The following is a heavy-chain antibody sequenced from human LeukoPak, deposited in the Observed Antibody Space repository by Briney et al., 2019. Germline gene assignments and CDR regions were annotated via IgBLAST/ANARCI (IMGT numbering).Heavy chain of an antibody. CDR1: GFTFDDYG. J-gene: IGHJ4*02. Sequence: SGGSLRLSCAASGFTFDDYGMSWVRQAPGKGLEWVSGINWNGGSTGYADSVKGRFTISRDNAKNSLYLQMNSLRAEDTALYYCARDTLVSEYGSGTHGTFPYWAQKTLHPLSS. CDR3: ARDTLVSEYGSGTHGTFPY. V-gene: IGHV3-20*04. D-gene: IGHD3-10*01. CDR2: INWNGGST.